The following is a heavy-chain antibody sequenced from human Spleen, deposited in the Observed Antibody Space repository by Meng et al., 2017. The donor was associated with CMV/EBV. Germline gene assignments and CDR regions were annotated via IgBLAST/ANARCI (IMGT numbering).Heavy chain of an antibody. CDR1: GFTFSSYA. CDR3: TPVVGGTSIDY. V-gene: IGHV3-73*01. CDR2: IRNKANNYAT. D-gene: IGHD1-26*01. Sequence: GESLKISCAASGFTFSSYAMSWVRQAPGKGLEWVGRIRNKANNYATTYSASVKGRFMISRDDSKNTAFLQMNSLKTEDTAVYYWTPVVGGTSIDYWGQGTLVTVSS. J-gene: IGHJ4*02.